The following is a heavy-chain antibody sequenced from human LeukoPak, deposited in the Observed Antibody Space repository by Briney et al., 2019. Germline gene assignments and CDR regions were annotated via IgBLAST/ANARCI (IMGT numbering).Heavy chain of an antibody. CDR2: INPSGGST. CDR1: GYTFTSYY. CDR3: ARDRRAQGYYFDY. J-gene: IGHJ4*02. V-gene: IGHV1-46*01. D-gene: IGHD2-15*01. Sequence: ASVKVSCKASGYTFTSYYMHWVRQAPGQGLAWMGIINPSGGSTSYAQKFQGRVTMTRDTSTSTVYMELSSLRSGDTAVYYCARDRRAQGYYFDYWGQGTLVTVSS.